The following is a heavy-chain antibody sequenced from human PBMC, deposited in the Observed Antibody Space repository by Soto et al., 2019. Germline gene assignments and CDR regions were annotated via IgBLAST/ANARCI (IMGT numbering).Heavy chain of an antibody. Sequence: AGGSLRLSCAASGFTFSSHWMHWVRQAPGKGLVWVSRINGDGSSTSYADSVKGRFTISRDNAKNMLYLQVNSLRADDTAVYYCAGSPGLSRISGTTLGSWGQGPLVTVSS. V-gene: IGHV3-74*01. J-gene: IGHJ5*01. CDR1: GFTFSSHW. CDR2: INGDGSST. CDR3: AGSPGLSRISGTTLGS. D-gene: IGHD1-7*01.